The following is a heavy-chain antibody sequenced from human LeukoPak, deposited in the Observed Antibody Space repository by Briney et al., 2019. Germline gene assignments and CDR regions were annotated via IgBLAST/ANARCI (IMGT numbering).Heavy chain of an antibody. D-gene: IGHD1-1*01. J-gene: IGHJ4*02. CDR1: GYTFTDHF. Sequence: ASVTVSCKASGYTFTDHFMHWMRQAPGQGLEWMGEINPYNGDTKYAWRFQGRVTMTRDTSISTAFMEVSRRTSDDTAVYYCARDNSLNDFDYWGQGTLVTVAS. CDR3: ARDNSLNDFDY. CDR2: INPYNGDT. V-gene: IGHV1-2*02.